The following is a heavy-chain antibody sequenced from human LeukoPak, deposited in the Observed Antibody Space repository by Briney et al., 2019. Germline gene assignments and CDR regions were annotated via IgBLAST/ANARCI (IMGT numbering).Heavy chain of an antibody. Sequence: PSETLSLTCTVSGGSISHYFWSWIRQPAGKGLEWIGRISNNGRSFYNPSLKSRLTMPIDTSKNQFSLKLNSVSAADTAVYYCARAPCAGSCHDDYWGQGTLVTVSS. J-gene: IGHJ4*02. CDR3: ARAPCAGSCHDDY. CDR2: ISNNGRS. V-gene: IGHV4-4*07. CDR1: GGSISHYF. D-gene: IGHD2-8*02.